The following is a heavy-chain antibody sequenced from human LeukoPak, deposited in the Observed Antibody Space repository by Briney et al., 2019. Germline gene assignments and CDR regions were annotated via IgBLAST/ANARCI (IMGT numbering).Heavy chain of an antibody. CDR1: GFAFSSYW. CDR3: AKYSNYRDAFDI. CDR2: LKHDGIEK. J-gene: IGHJ3*02. Sequence: GGSLRLSCAASGFAFSSYWMDWVRQAPGKGPEWVANLKHDGIEKYLVDSVKGRFAISRDNAKNLLYLQMNNLRVEDTAVYYCAKYSNYRDAFDIWGQGTMVTVSS. D-gene: IGHD4-11*01. V-gene: IGHV3-7*03.